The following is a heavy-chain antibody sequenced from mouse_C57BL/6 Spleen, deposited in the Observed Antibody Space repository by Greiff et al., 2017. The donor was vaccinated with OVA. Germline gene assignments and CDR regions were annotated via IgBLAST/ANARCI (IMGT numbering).Heavy chain of an antibody. CDR1: GYTFTSYW. CDR2: IDPSDSYT. V-gene: IGHV1-59*01. J-gene: IGHJ4*01. Sequence: QVQLQQPGAELVRPGTSVKLSCKASGYTFTSYWMHWVKQRPGQGLEWIGVIDPSDSYTNYNQKFKGKATLTVDTSSSTAYMQLSSLTSEDSAVYYCARNPTGDYAMDYWGQGTSVTVSS. CDR3: ARNPTGDYAMDY.